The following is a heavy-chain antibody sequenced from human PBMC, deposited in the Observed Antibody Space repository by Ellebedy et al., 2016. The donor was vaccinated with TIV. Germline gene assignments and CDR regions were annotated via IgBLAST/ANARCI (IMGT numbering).Heavy chain of an antibody. V-gene: IGHV4-59*01. Sequence: MPSETLSLTCTVPGGSISSYYWSWIRQPPGKGLEWIGYMSYSGSAKYNPSLKSRVTISVDTSSNQLSLKMTSVTAADTAVYFCARGYNYFDYWGQGTLVTVAS. J-gene: IGHJ4*02. CDR3: ARGYNYFDY. CDR2: MSYSGSA. D-gene: IGHD1-1*01. CDR1: GGSISSYY.